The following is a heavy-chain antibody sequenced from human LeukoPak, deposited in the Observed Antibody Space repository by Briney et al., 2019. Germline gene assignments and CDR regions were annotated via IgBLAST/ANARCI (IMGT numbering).Heavy chain of an antibody. CDR1: GGSISSYY. Sequence: MPSETLSLTCTVSGGSISSYYWSWIRQPPGKGLEWIGYIYYSGSTNYNPSLKSRVTISVDTSKNQFSLKLSSVTAADTAVYYCARGHNYDFWSGYEPNWFDPWGQGTLVTVSS. CDR2: IYYSGST. D-gene: IGHD3-3*01. J-gene: IGHJ5*02. CDR3: ARGHNYDFWSGYEPNWFDP. V-gene: IGHV4-59*01.